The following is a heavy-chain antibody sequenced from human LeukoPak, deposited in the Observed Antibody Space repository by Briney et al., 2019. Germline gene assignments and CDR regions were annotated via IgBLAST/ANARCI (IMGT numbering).Heavy chain of an antibody. D-gene: IGHD4-17*01. Sequence: SETLSLTCTVSGASIGSGGYYWSWIRQHPGKGLEWIRCIFYSGSTFYNPSLKSRVTISVDTSKNQFSLKLSSVTAADTAVYYCARALTTTGSDYWGQGTQVTVYS. V-gene: IGHV4-31*03. CDR1: GASIGSGGYY. CDR2: IFYSGST. J-gene: IGHJ4*02. CDR3: ARALTTTGSDY.